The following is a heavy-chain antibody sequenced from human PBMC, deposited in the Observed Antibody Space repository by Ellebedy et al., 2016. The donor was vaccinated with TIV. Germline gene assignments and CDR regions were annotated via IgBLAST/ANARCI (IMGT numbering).Heavy chain of an antibody. CDR2: TYYRSKWFS. D-gene: IGHD2-21*01. Sequence: MLSETLSLTCGISGDSVSDTGVTWNWIRQSPSRGLEWLGRTYYRSKWFSDYALSVKSRVTISPDTSKNQVSLHLNSLTPEDTAVYFCARDPSWCLSCLDVWGHGTTVTVSS. CDR1: GDSVSDTGVT. CDR3: ARDPSWCLSCLDV. V-gene: IGHV6-1*01. J-gene: IGHJ6*02.